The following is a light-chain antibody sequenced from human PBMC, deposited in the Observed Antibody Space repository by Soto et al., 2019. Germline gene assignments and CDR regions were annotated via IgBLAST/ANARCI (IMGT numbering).Light chain of an antibody. CDR3: QQLNIYPIT. CDR1: QGISSD. V-gene: IGKV1-9*01. J-gene: IGKJ5*01. Sequence: DIQLTQSPSFLSASVGDRVTITCRASQGISSDLAWYQQKPGKAPNLLIYTASTLQTGVPSRFSGSGSGTEFTLTISCLQPEDFATYYCQQLNIYPITFGQGTRLEIK. CDR2: TAS.